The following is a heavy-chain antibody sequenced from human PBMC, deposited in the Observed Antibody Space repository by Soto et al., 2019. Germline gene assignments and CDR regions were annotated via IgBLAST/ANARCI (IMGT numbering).Heavy chain of an antibody. J-gene: IGHJ6*02. CDR3: ARALTGYGMAV. CDR1: RYIFTNYG. Sequence: QVQLVQSGVEVREPGASVKVSCKAVRYIFTNYGVSWVRQAPGQGLEWMGWITTYNGNTEYAQKFQGRATMTPDASTSTADMELGSLRSGDTAIYYCARALTGYGMAVWGQGTTVTVSS. CDR2: ITTYNGNT. V-gene: IGHV1-18*01.